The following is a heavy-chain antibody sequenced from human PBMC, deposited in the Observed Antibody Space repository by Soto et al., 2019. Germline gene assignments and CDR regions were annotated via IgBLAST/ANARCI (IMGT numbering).Heavy chain of an antibody. Sequence: EVQLVESGGGLVQPGRSLRLSCAASGFTFDDYAMHWVRQAPGKGLEWVSGISWISGSIGYADSVKGRFTISRDNAKNSLYLQMNSLRAEDTALYYCAKDRLMITFGGVIVDWGQGTLVTVSS. V-gene: IGHV3-9*01. J-gene: IGHJ4*02. CDR1: GFTFDDYA. CDR2: ISWISGSI. CDR3: AKDRLMITFGGVIVD. D-gene: IGHD3-16*02.